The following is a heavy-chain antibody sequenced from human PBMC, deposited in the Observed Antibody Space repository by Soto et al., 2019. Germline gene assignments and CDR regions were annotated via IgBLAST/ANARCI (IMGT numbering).Heavy chain of an antibody. Sequence: PSETLSLTCTVSAGSISGGGYYWSWIRQHPGKGLEWIGYIYYSGSTYYNPSLKSRVTISVDTSKNQFSLKLSSVTAADTAVYYCARAGPPESDIVGTSFAAYYYYGMDVWGQRTTVTVSS. CDR3: ARAGPPESDIVGTSFAAYYYYGMDV. CDR2: IYYSGST. D-gene: IGHD2-15*01. V-gene: IGHV4-31*03. J-gene: IGHJ6*02. CDR1: AGSISGGGYY.